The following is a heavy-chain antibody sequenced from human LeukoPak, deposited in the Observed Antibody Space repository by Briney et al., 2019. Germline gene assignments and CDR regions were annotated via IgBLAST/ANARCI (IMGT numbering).Heavy chain of an antibody. Sequence: ASVKVSCKASGYTFTGYYMHWVRQAPGQGLEWMGWINPNSGGTNYAQKFQGRVTMTRDTSISTAYMELSRLRSDDTAVYYCARLDYDILTGHPFDYWGQGTLVTVSS. V-gene: IGHV1-2*02. J-gene: IGHJ4*02. CDR1: GYTFTGYY. CDR2: INPNSGGT. D-gene: IGHD3-9*01. CDR3: ARLDYDILTGHPFDY.